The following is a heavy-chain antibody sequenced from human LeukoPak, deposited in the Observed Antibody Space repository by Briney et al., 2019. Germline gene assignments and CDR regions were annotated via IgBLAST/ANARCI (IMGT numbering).Heavy chain of an antibody. Sequence: RASVKVSCKASGYTFTGYYMHWVRQAPGQGLEWMGWINPNSGGTNYAQKFQGRVTMTRDTSISTAYMELSRLRSDDTAVYYCARAPDYGDYGEFDYWGQGTLVTVSS. CDR2: INPNSGGT. D-gene: IGHD4-17*01. J-gene: IGHJ4*02. CDR1: GYTFTGYY. CDR3: ARAPDYGDYGEFDY. V-gene: IGHV1-2*02.